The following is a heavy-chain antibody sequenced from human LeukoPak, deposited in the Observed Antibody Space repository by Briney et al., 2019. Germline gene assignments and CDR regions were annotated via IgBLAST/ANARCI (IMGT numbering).Heavy chain of an antibody. CDR1: GGSISSYY. D-gene: IGHD6-13*01. Sequence: SETLSLTCTVSGGSISSYYWSWIRQPPGKGLEWIGYIYYSGTTNYSPSLKSRVTMSVDTSKNQFSLRLSSVTAADTAVYYCARDRGSSLDYWGQGTLVTVSS. CDR3: ARDRGSSLDY. CDR2: IYYSGTT. V-gene: IGHV4-59*01. J-gene: IGHJ4*02.